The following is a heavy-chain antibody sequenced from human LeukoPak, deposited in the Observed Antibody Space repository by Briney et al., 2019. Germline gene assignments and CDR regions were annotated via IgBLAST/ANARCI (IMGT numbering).Heavy chain of an antibody. J-gene: IGHJ3*02. CDR3: ARGTHYYGSGSYSDAFDI. V-gene: IGHV4-34*01. D-gene: IGHD3-10*01. CDR2: INHSGST. CDR1: GGSFSGYH. Sequence: SETLSLTCAVYGGSFSGYHWSWIRQPPGKGLEWIGEINHSGSTNYNPSLKSRVTISVGTSKNQFSLKLSSVTAADTAVYYCARGTHYYGSGSYSDAFDIWGQGTMVTVSS.